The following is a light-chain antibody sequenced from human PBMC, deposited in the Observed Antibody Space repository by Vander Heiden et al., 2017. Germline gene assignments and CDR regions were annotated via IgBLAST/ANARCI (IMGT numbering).Light chain of an antibody. Sequence: QSALPQPASVSGSPGPSITISCTGTSSDVGGYKYVSWYQQHPGKAPKLMIDDVSERPSGVSNRFSGSKSGNTASLTISGLQAEDEADYFCSSFTSTTTYVVFGGGTKLTVL. J-gene: IGLJ2*01. CDR1: SSDVGGYKY. CDR2: DVS. CDR3: SSFTSTTTYVV. V-gene: IGLV2-14*03.